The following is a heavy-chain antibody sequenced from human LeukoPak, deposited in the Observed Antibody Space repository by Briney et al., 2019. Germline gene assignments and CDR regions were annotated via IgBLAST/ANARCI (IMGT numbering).Heavy chain of an antibody. V-gene: IGHV4-30-4*01. CDR2: MYYSGST. CDR1: GGSISSGDYY. J-gene: IGHJ5*02. D-gene: IGHD3-22*01. Sequence: ALETLSLTCTVSGGSISSGDYYWSWIRQPPGKGLEWIVYMYYSGSTYYNPSLKSRVTMSADTSKNQLSLKLRSVTAADTAVYYCARPYYYDSRIDPWGQGILVTVSS. CDR3: ARPYYYDSRIDP.